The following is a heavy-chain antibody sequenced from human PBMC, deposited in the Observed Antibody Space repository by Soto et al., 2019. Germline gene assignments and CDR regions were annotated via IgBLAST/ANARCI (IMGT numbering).Heavy chain of an antibody. V-gene: IGHV1-69*13. CDR2: IIPIFGTA. D-gene: IGHD3-22*01. J-gene: IGHJ6*02. CDR3: ASLVVVEGYYYGMDV. CDR1: GGSFSSYD. Sequence: GASVKVASNASGGSFSSYDIGWVRQAPGQGLEWMGGIIPIFGTANYAQKFQGRVTITADESTSTAYMELSSLRSEDTAVYYCASLVVVEGYYYGMDVWGQGTTVTVSS.